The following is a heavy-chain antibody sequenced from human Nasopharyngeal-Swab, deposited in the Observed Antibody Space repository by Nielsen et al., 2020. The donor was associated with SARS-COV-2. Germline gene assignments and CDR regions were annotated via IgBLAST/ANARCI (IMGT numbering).Heavy chain of an antibody. V-gene: IGHV4-59*01. J-gene: IGHJ6*02. CDR1: GGSITGYY. CDR2: IYYTGST. CDR3: ARDRPNYGMDV. Sequence: SQTLSLTCTVSGGSITGYYSSWIRQPPGKGLEWIGNIYYTGSTKYNPSLKSRAPISIDASKYQPSLKLTSVTAADTAVYYCARDRPNYGMDVWGRGTTVTV.